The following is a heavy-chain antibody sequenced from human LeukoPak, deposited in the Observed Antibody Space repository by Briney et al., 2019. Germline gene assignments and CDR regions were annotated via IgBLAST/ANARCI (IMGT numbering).Heavy chain of an antibody. D-gene: IGHD1-26*01. J-gene: IGHJ3*02. CDR1: GFTVSSNY. Sequence: PGGSLRLSCAASGFTVSSNYMSWVRQAPEKGLEWVSVIYSGGSTYYADSVKGRFTISRDNSKNTPYLQMNSLRAEDTAVYYCAHSRELLLDAFDIWGQGTMVTVSS. CDR2: IYSGGST. V-gene: IGHV3-66*01. CDR3: AHSRELLLDAFDI.